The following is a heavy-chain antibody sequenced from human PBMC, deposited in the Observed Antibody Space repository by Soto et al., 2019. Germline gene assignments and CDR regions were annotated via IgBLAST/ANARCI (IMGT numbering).Heavy chain of an antibody. V-gene: IGHV3-23*01. CDR3: TRDPNGDYLGAFDF. Sequence: GGSLRLSCTTSKFIFSTYAMTWVRQAPGEGLEWVSSIRGSGDGTSYADSVRGRFTISRDNSKNTLYLRMNSLRVEDTGVYYCTRDPNGDYLGAFDFWGQGMLVTVSS. D-gene: IGHD4-17*01. J-gene: IGHJ3*01. CDR2: IRGSGDGT. CDR1: KFIFSTYA.